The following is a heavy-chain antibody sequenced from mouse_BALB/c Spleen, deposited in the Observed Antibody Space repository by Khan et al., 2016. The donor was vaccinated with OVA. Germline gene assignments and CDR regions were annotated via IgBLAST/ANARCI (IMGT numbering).Heavy chain of an antibody. CDR3: ARRGYGNYWFAY. D-gene: IGHD2-1*01. J-gene: IGHJ3*01. CDR1: GFNIKDYY. Sequence: VQLQQPGAELVRPGALVKLSCKASGFNIKDYYMHWVIQRPEQGLEWIGWIDPENGNSMYDPKFQGKASITADTSSNTVYLQLSSLTSDDTAVYYCARRGYGNYWFAYWGQGTLVTVSA. CDR2: IDPENGNS. V-gene: IGHV14-1*02.